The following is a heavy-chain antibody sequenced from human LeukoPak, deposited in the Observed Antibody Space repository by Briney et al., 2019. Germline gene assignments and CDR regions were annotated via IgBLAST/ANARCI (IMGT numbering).Heavy chain of an antibody. D-gene: IGHD2-2*01. J-gene: IGHJ4*02. V-gene: IGHV1-2*06. CDR3: ARVNFLDCSSSTCLFYY. Sequence: ASVKVSCKASGYTFTDYYMHRVRQAPGQGFEWMGRINPNDGDTNYAQKLQGRVTMTRDTSISTAHMEVSRLRSDDTAVYYGARVNFLDCSSSTCLFYYWGQGALVTVSS. CDR2: INPNDGDT. CDR1: GYTFTDYY.